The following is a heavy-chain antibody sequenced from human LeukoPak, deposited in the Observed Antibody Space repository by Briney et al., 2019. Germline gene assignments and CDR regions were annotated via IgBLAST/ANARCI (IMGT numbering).Heavy chain of an antibody. J-gene: IGHJ3*02. V-gene: IGHV1-69*05. CDR3: ARSPALRYCSSTSCPMFAFDI. CDR1: GGTFSSYA. Sequence: SVKVSCKASGGTFSSYAISRVRQAPGQGLEWMGRIIPIFGTANYAQKFQGRVTITTDESTSTAYMELSSLRSEDTAVYYCARSPALRYCSSTSCPMFAFDIWGQGTMVTVSS. CDR2: IIPIFGTA. D-gene: IGHD2-2*01.